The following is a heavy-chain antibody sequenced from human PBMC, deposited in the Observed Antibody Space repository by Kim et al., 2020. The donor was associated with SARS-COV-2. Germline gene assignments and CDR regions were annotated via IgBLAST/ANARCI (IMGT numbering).Heavy chain of an antibody. CDR1: GFTLGDHG. CDR3: ARVYAYWEGHSGY. CDR2: IKSKGYGGTA. Sequence: GGSLRLSCRTSGFTLGDHGMSWFRQAPGKGMEWVGYIKSKGYGGTAEYAASVKGRVTISRDDSKSTVYLQLNSLRTEDTARSHCARVYAYWEGHSGYWG. V-gene: IGHV3-49*03. J-gene: IGHJ4*01. D-gene: IGHD2-8*02.